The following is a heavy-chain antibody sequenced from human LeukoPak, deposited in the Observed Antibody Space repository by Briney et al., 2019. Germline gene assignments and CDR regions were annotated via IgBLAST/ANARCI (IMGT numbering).Heavy chain of an antibody. CDR3: ARGRPDPQNSDYWDY. D-gene: IGHD3-22*01. CDR2: IHYTGRT. J-gene: IGHJ4*02. V-gene: IGHV4-59*13. CDR1: LGSISNYY. Sequence: SETPYLTCTIALGSISNYYCSWIRQTPGTTLEWIGNIHYTGRTRYNPSLESRVTMSLDTPKNEFSLRLTSMTAADSAVYYCARGRPDPQNSDYWDYWGQGILVTASS.